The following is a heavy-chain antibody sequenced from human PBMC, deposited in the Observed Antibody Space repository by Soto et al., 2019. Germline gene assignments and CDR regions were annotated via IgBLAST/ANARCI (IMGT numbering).Heavy chain of an antibody. V-gene: IGHV3-30*03. CDR3: ARELDIPPDYYFDY. Sequence: QVRLVESGGDLVQPGRSLRLSCAASGFTFGSYGMHWVRQAPGKGLEWVAMISYDGRHQYYADSVKGRFTISRDNFKDTLYLPMNGLTPEDTAIYFCARELDIPPDYYFDYWGQGNLVTVSS. CDR1: GFTFGSYG. J-gene: IGHJ4*02. CDR2: ISYDGRHQ. D-gene: IGHD5-12*01.